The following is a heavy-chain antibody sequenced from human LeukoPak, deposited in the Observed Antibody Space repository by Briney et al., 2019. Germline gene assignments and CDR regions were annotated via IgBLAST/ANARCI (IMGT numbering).Heavy chain of an antibody. Sequence: ASLKVSCKTSGYTFTGYYMHWVRQTPGQGLEWMGWINPNSGGTNYAQKFQGRVTMTRDTSISTAYMELTRLRSDDTAGYYCARYSSGWYFDLWGHGTLVTVSS. J-gene: IGHJ2*01. V-gene: IGHV1-2*02. CDR1: GYTFTGYY. CDR3: ARYSSGWYFDL. CDR2: INPNSGGT. D-gene: IGHD6-19*01.